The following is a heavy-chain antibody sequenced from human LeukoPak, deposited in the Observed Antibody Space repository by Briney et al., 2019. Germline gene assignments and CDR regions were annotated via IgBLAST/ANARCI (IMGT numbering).Heavy chain of an antibody. CDR2: ISYDGSNK. V-gene: IGHV3-30*18. D-gene: IGHD3-10*01. J-gene: IGHJ4*02. CDR1: GFTFSSYG. Sequence: GGSLRRSCAASGFTFSSYGMHWVRQAPGKGLEWVAVISYDGSNKYYADSVKGRFTISRDNSKNTLYLQMNSLRAEDTAVYYCAKDPYGSGSYSYFDYWGQGTLVTVSS. CDR3: AKDPYGSGSYSYFDY.